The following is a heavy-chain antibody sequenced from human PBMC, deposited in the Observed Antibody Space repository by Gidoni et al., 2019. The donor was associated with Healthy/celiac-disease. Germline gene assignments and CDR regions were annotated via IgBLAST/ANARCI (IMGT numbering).Heavy chain of an antibody. V-gene: IGHV3-9*01. J-gene: IGHJ4*02. CDR3: AKDIYGDYHGVHFDY. D-gene: IGHD4-17*01. Sequence: EVQLVESGGGLVQPGRSLRLSCAASGFTLDDYAMHWVRQAPGTGLAWVSGISWNSGSIGYADSVKGRFTISRDNAKNSLYLQMNSLRAEDTALYYCAKDIYGDYHGVHFDYWGQGTLVTVSS. CDR2: ISWNSGSI. CDR1: GFTLDDYA.